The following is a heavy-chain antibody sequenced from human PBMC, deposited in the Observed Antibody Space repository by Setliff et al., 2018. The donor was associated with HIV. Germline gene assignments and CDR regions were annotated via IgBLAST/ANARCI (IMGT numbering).Heavy chain of an antibody. CDR3: ARGEFYCGTDCYWSSFDY. D-gene: IGHD2-21*02. V-gene: IGHV4-4*08. J-gene: IGHJ4*02. Sequence: SETLSLTCTVSGGSMSTYYWSWIRQPPGKGLEWIGYIYTSGSTNYNPSLRSRVTISVDTSKNQFSLRLSSVTAADPAVYYCARGEFYCGTDCYWSSFDYWGQGILVTVSS. CDR2: IYTSGST. CDR1: GGSMSTYY.